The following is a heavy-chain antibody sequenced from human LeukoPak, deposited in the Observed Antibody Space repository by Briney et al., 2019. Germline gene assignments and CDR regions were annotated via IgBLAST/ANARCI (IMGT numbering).Heavy chain of an antibody. J-gene: IGHJ4*02. CDR3: AREGRSSSPMDY. CDR2: IYPGDSDT. D-gene: IGHD6-6*01. CDR1: GYTFNTYW. Sequence: GESLKISCKGSGYTFNTYWIGWVRQMPGKGLEWMGIIYPGDSDTRYSPSFQGQVTISAGKSISTAYLQWGSLKASDTAMYYCAREGRSSSPMDYWGQGTLVTVSS. V-gene: IGHV5-51*01.